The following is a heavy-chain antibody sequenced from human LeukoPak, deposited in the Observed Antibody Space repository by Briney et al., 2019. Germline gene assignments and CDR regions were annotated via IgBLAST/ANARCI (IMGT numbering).Heavy chain of an antibody. CDR1: GGSFSGYY. CDR2: INHSGST. V-gene: IGHV4-34*01. Sequence: PSETLSLTCAVYGGSFSGYYWSWIRQPPGKGLEWIGEINHSGSTNYNPSLKSRVTISVDTSKNQFSLKLSSVTAADTAVYYCARDGGGRRLRYYFDYWGQGTLVTVSS. D-gene: IGHD5-12*01. J-gene: IGHJ4*02. CDR3: ARDGGGRRLRYYFDY.